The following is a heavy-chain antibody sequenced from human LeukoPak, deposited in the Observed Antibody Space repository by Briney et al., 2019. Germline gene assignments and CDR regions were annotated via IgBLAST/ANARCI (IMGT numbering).Heavy chain of an antibody. CDR1: VGSIRNYY. CDR2: IYYSGST. D-gene: IGHD4-11*01. V-gene: IGHV4-59*08. Sequence: PSETLSLTCTVSVGSIRNYYWSWIRQPPGKGLESIGYIYYSGSTKYNPSLKSRVTISVDTSKNQFSLKLSSVTAADTAVYYCARHPYSNFVLDYWGQGTLVTVSS. CDR3: ARHPYSNFVLDY. J-gene: IGHJ4*02.